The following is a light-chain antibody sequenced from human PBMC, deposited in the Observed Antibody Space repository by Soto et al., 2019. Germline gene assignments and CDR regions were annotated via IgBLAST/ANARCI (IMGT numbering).Light chain of an antibody. J-gene: IGKJ1*01. CDR1: QSISSY. Sequence: DIQMTQSPSSLSASAGDRVTITCRASQSISSYLNWYQQKPGKAPELLIYDASYLETGDPSRFSGSGSGTDFTFTISSLQAEDIGTYYCQQYGNLPLTFGQGTKVDIK. CDR2: DAS. CDR3: QQYGNLPLT. V-gene: IGKV1-33*01.